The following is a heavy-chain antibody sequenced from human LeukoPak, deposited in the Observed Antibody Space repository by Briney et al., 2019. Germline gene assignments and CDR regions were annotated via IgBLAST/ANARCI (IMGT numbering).Heavy chain of an antibody. J-gene: IGHJ6*03. Sequence: GASVKVSCKASGYTFTSYAMNWVRQAPGQGLEWMGWINTNTGNPTYAQGFAGRFVFSLDTSVSTAYLQISSLKAEDTAVYYCAGQFQDYYYYYMDVWGKGTTVTVSS. V-gene: IGHV7-4-1*02. CDR1: GYTFTSYA. CDR2: INTNTGNP. CDR3: AGQFQDYYYYYMDV.